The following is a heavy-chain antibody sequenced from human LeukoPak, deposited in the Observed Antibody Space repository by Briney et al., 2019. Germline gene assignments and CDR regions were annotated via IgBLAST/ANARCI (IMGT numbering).Heavy chain of an antibody. CDR3: AKMEERITMIVVDKMSAFDI. V-gene: IGHV3-30*18. Sequence: GGSLRLSCAASGFTFSSYGMHWVRQAPGKGLEWVAVISYDGSNKYYADSVKGRFTISRDNSKNTLYLQMNSLRAEDTAVYYCAKMEERITMIVVDKMSAFDIWGQGTMVTVSS. CDR2: ISYDGSNK. D-gene: IGHD3-22*01. CDR1: GFTFSSYG. J-gene: IGHJ3*02.